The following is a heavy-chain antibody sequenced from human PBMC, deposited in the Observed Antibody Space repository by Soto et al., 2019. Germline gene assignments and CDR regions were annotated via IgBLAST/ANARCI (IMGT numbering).Heavy chain of an antibody. CDR1: GGSISTGGYY. Sequence: QVQLQESGPGLVKPSQTLSLTCTVSGGSISTGGYYWNCIRQHPGKGLEWIGYFYYSGSTYYNPSLKSRVSISVNTSKNQFSLKLSSVTAADKAVYYCARSVFPWGQGTLVTVSS. CDR3: ARSVFP. CDR2: FYYSGST. V-gene: IGHV4-31*03. J-gene: IGHJ5*02.